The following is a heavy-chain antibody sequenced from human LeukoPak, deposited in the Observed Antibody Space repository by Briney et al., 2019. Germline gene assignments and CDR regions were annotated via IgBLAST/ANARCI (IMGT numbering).Heavy chain of an antibody. Sequence: GVSLTLSCAASGFTFSRYAMIWLRQAPGKGLEWVSSISGSSISTYYTDSVRGRFTTSTDTCKNTMYLQMHSLRAEATAYYYCARVHIGQLVYDMGFDYWGQGSLVTVSS. CDR3: ARVHIGQLVYDMGFDY. CDR1: GFTFSRYA. J-gene: IGHJ4*02. V-gene: IGHV3-23*01. D-gene: IGHD2-8*01. CDR2: ISGSSIST.